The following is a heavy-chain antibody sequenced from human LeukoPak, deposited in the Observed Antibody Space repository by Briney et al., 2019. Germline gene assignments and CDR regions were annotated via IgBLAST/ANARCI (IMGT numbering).Heavy chain of an antibody. CDR1: GGSISSGGYY. Sequence: SETLSLTCTVSGGSISSGGYYWSWIRQHPGTGLEWIGYIYYSGSTYYNPSLKSRVTISVDTSKNQFSLKLSSVTAAGTAVYYWARGGVYGSGSYYSNDAFDIWGQGTMVTVSS. J-gene: IGHJ3*02. CDR2: IYYSGST. V-gene: IGHV4-31*03. CDR3: ARGGVYGSGSYYSNDAFDI. D-gene: IGHD3-10*01.